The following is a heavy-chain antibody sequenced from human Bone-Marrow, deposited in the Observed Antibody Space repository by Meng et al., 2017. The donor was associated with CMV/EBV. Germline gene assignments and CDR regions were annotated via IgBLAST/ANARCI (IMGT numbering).Heavy chain of an antibody. Sequence: YCKASGYIFTDFYMHWVRQVTGQGLEWMGWFNPKNGDTHYAQNFQGRVTMTRDTSIRTAYMELSKLTSDDTAVYYCARAGNIVYDYWGQGSLVTVSS. J-gene: IGHJ4*02. CDR1: GYIFTDFY. CDR3: ARAGNIVYDY. D-gene: IGHD1-14*01. V-gene: IGHV1-2*02. CDR2: FNPKNGDT.